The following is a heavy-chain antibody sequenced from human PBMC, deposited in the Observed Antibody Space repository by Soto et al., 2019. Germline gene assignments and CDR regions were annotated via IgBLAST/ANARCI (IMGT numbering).Heavy chain of an antibody. Sequence: QVQLVESGGGVVQPGRSLRLSCTASGFSFTNYGMHWVRQAPGKGLEWVALISSDGSNKYHADSVRGRFTISRDNSTKTHYLQMSSLTAEDTAVFYCAKGQYLLISASYSPSDFDVWGQGTLVTVSS. V-gene: IGHV3-30*18. CDR1: GFSFTNYG. CDR2: ISSDGSNK. D-gene: IGHD3-10*01. J-gene: IGHJ4*02. CDR3: AKGQYLLISASYSPSDFDV.